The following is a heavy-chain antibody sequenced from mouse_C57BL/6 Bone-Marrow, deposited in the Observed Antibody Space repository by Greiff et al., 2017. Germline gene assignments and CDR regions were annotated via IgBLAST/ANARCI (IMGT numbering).Heavy chain of an antibody. D-gene: IGHD1-1*01. Sequence: EVKLVESGGGLVKPGGSLKFSCAASGFTFSSYTMSWVRQTPEKRLQWVAAISGGGGNTYYPDSVKGRFTLSRDNDKNILYLQMSSLTSEDTALYYCSRQVTTVLTTKYFDVWGTGTTVTVSS. V-gene: IGHV5-9*01. CDR3: SRQVTTVLTTKYFDV. CDR1: GFTFSSYT. J-gene: IGHJ1*03. CDR2: ISGGGGNT.